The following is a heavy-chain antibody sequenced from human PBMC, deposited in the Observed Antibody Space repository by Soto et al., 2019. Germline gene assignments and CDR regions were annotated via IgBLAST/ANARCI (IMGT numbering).Heavy chain of an antibody. D-gene: IGHD5-12*01. CDR1: GFTFSSYG. Sequence: PGGSLRLSCAASGFTFSSYGMHWVRQAPGKGLEWVAVISYDGSNKYYADSVKGRFTISRDNSKNTLYLQMNSLRAEDTAVYYCAKPLWRGPSGYDTALIDYWGQGTLVTVSS. V-gene: IGHV3-30*18. CDR3: AKPLWRGPSGYDTALIDY. J-gene: IGHJ4*02. CDR2: ISYDGSNK.